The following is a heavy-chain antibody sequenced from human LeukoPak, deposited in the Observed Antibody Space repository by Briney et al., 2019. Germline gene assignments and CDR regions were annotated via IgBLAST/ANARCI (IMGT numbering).Heavy chain of an antibody. CDR1: GFTFSDYT. D-gene: IGHD2/OR15-2a*01. V-gene: IGHV3-48*01. Sequence: QAGGSLRLSCAVSGFTFSDYTMNWVRQAPGKGLEWISNIRTTTETGEYYADSVKGRFTISRDNAKNSLYLQMNSLRAEDTAVYYCARDGALYSMPTQGGWFDPWGQGTLVTVSS. J-gene: IGHJ5*02. CDR3: ARDGALYSMPTQGGWFDP. CDR2: IRTTTETG.